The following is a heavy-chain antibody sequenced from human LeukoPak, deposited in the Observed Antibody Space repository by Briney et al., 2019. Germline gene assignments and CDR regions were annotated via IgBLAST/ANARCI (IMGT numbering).Heavy chain of an antibody. CDR3: ARSYDSEAFDP. J-gene: IGHJ5*02. CDR1: GFTFSSYS. CDR2: ISSNRRYI. D-gene: IGHD3-22*01. V-gene: IGHV3-21*01. Sequence: GGSLRLSCAASGFTFSSYSMNWVRQAPGKGLEWVSSISSNRRYIYYADSVKGRFTISRDNAKNSLYLQMNSLRAEDTAVYYCARSYDSEAFDPWGQGTLVTVSS.